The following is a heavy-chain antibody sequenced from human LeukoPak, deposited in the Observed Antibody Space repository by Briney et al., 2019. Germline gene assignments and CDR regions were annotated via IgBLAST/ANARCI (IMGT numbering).Heavy chain of an antibody. V-gene: IGHV3-11*06. Sequence: PGGSLRLSCAASGFTFSDYYMSWIRQAPGKGLEWVSSITSSSSYTFYADSVKGRFTISRDNSENTLYLQINSLRVEDTAVYYCAKDTPTTGYHLDSWGQGTLVTVSS. CDR3: AKDTPTTGYHLDS. CDR1: GFTFSDYY. J-gene: IGHJ4*02. CDR2: ITSSSSYT. D-gene: IGHD1-1*01.